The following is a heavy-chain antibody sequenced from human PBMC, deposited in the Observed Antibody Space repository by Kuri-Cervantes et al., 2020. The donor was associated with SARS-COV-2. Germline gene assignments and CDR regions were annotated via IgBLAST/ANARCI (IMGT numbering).Heavy chain of an antibody. J-gene: IGHJ3*02. V-gene: IGHV3-21*01. CDR2: ISSSSSYI. Sequence: GESLKISCAASGFTFSSYSMNWVRQAPGKGLEWVSSISSSSSYIYYADSVKGRFTISRDNAKNSLYLQMSSLRAEDTAVYYCARDWAGTEGFDAFDIWGQGTMVTV. D-gene: IGHD3/OR15-3a*01. CDR1: GFTFSSYS. CDR3: ARDWAGTEGFDAFDI.